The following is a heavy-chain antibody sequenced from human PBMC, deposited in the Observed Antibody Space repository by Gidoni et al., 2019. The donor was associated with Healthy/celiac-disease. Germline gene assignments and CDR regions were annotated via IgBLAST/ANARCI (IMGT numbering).Heavy chain of an antibody. CDR1: GCTFRSYA. J-gene: IGHJ5*02. CDR3: ARTGYCSSTSCDNNWFDP. D-gene: IGHD2-2*02. V-gene: IGHV3-30*04. CDR2: ISYDGSNK. Sequence: QVQRVESGGGVVQLRRSRRLSCAASGCTFRSYAMHWVREASGKGLEWVAVISYDGSNKYYADSVKGRFTISRDNSKNTLYRQMNSLRAEDTAVYYCARTGYCSSTSCDNNWFDPWGQGTLVTVSS.